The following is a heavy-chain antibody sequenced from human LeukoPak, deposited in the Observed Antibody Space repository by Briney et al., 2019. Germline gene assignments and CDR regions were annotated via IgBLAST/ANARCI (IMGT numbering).Heavy chain of an antibody. CDR3: ARRRKERRDFYSSSSFDY. J-gene: IGHJ4*02. D-gene: IGHD6-6*01. CDR2: IYTSGST. CDR1: GGSISSGSYY. Sequence: PSETLSLTCTVSGGSISSGSYYWSWIRQPAGKGLEWIGRIYTSGSTNYNPSLKSRVTISVDTSKNQFSLNLSSVTAADTAVYYCARRRKERRDFYSSSSFDYWGQGTLVTVSS. V-gene: IGHV4-61*02.